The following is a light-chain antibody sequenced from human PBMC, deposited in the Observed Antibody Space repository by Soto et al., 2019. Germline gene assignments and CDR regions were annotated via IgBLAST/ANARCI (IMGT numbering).Light chain of an antibody. CDR3: QQYNTFWT. V-gene: IGKV1-5*01. CDR1: QSISSW. Sequence: DIQMTHSPSTLSASVGDRVTITFRSSQSISSWLAWYQQKPGKAPKLLIYDVSNLESGVPSRFSGSGSGTEFTLTISSLQPDDVATYYCQQYNTFWTFGQGTKVDIK. CDR2: DVS. J-gene: IGKJ1*01.